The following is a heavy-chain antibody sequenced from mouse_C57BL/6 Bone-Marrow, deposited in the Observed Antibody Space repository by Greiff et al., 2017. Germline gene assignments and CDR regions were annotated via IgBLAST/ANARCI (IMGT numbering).Heavy chain of an antibody. V-gene: IGHV7-1*01. CDR3: ARDDYDGGDYAMDY. Sequence: EVMLVESGGGLVQSGRSLRLSCATSGFTFSDFYMEWVRQAPGKGLEWIAASRNKANDYTTEYSASVKGRFIVSRDTSQSILYLQMNALRAEDTAIYYCARDDYDGGDYAMDYWGQGTSVTVSS. D-gene: IGHD2-4*01. J-gene: IGHJ4*01. CDR2: SRNKANDYTT. CDR1: GFTFSDFY.